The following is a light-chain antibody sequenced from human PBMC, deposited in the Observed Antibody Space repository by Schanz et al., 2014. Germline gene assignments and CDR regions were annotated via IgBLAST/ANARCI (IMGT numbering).Light chain of an antibody. CDR3: QQYNTYSPWT. Sequence: DIQMTQSPSTLSASVGDRVTITCRASQSFNNWLAWYQQKPGKAPKLLIYDASSLESGVPSRFSGSGSGTEFPLTISSLQPDDFATYYCQQYNTYSPWTFGQGTKVEIK. CDR1: QSFNNW. V-gene: IGKV1-5*01. J-gene: IGKJ1*01. CDR2: DAS.